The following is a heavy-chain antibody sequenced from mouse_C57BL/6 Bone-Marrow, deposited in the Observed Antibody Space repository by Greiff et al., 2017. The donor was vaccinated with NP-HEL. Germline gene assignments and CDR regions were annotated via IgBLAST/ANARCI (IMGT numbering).Heavy chain of an antibody. CDR3: AMRLRRYYAMYY. J-gene: IGHJ4*01. Sequence: EVMLVESGGGLVKPGGSLKLSCAASGFTFSDYGMHWVRQAPEKGLEWVAYISSGSSTIYYADTVKGRFTISRYNASNTLFLQMTSLRSEDMAMYYFAMRLRRYYAMYYWGQGTSVTFSS. V-gene: IGHV5-17*01. D-gene: IGHD2-4*01. CDR1: GFTFSDYG. CDR2: ISSGSSTI.